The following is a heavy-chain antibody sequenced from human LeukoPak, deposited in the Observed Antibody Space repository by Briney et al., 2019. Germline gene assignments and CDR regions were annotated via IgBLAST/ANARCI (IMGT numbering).Heavy chain of an antibody. CDR1: GISFRNYA. J-gene: IGHJ4*02. CDR3: ARASWVSDPDAVR. CDR2: LRGNGEK. D-gene: IGHD3-10*01. V-gene: IGHV3-23*01. Sequence: GGSLRLSCSGSGISFRNYAMRWVRQAPARGPEWVSSLRGNGEKFYADSVKDRFTLSRDDSRNTVYLQRNNLRVEDTAIYCCARASWVSDPDAVRWGQGTQVTVSS.